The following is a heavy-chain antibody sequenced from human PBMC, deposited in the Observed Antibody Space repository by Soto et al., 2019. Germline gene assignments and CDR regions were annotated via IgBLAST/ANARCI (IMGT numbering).Heavy chain of an antibody. CDR3: AREYSSSYGGFEP. CDR1: GGTFSSYA. Sequence: SVKISCKASGGTFSSYAISWVRQAPGQGLEWMGGIIPIFGTANYAQKFQGRVTITADESTSTAYMELSSLRSEDTAVYYCAREYSSSYGGFEPWGQGTLVTVSS. D-gene: IGHD6-6*01. CDR2: IIPIFGTA. V-gene: IGHV1-69*13. J-gene: IGHJ5*02.